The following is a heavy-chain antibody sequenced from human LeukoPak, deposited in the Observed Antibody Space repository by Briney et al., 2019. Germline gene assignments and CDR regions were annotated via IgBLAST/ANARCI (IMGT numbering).Heavy chain of an antibody. D-gene: IGHD6-13*01. CDR3: ARDPSPGIAAAGALDV. Sequence: ASVKGSCKASGYTFTCYYMHWVRQAPGQRLKWMGWINPNSGGTNYAQKFQGWVTMTRDTSISTAYMELSRLRSDDTAVYYCARDPSPGIAAAGALDVWGKGTTVTVSS. V-gene: IGHV1-2*04. CDR2: INPNSGGT. CDR1: GYTFTCYY. J-gene: IGHJ6*03.